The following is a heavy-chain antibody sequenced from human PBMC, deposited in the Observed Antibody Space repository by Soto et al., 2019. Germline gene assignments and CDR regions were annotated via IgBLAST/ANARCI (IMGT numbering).Heavy chain of an antibody. CDR3: ARDRSYSLDV. V-gene: IGHV3-74*01. CDR2: INSDGSST. J-gene: IGHJ6*02. CDR1: GSTFSNDW. Sequence: LRLSCAVSGSTFSNDWMHWVRQAPGKGLVWVSHINSDGSSTNYADFVKGRFTIARDNAKNTVYLQINSLRAEDTAVYYCARDRSYSLDVWGQGTTVTVSS.